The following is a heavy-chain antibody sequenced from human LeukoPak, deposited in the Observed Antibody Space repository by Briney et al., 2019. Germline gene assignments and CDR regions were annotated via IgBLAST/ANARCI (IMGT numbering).Heavy chain of an antibody. J-gene: IGHJ4*02. CDR3: ARVFTIFGVVSTPDY. CDR2: ISAYNGNT. D-gene: IGHD3-3*01. CDR1: GYTFTSYG. V-gene: IGHV1-18*01. Sequence: ASVKVSCKASGYTFTSYGISWVRQAPGQGLEWMGWISAYNGNTNYAQKLQGRVTMTTDTSTSTAYMELRSLRSDDTAVYYCARVFTIFGVVSTPDYWGQGTLVTVSS.